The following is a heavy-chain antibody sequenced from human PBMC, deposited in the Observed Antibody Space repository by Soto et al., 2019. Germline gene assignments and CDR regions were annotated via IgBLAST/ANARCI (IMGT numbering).Heavy chain of an antibody. CDR1: GYTFTSYG. V-gene: IGHV1-18*01. Sequence: ASVKVSCKASGYTFTSYGISWVRQAPGQGLEWMGWISAYNGNTNYAQKLQGRVTMTTDTSTSTAYMELRSLRSDDTAVYYCARVIVYDPRIYYYMDVWGKGTTVTVSS. J-gene: IGHJ6*03. D-gene: IGHD5-12*01. CDR3: ARVIVYDPRIYYYMDV. CDR2: ISAYNGNT.